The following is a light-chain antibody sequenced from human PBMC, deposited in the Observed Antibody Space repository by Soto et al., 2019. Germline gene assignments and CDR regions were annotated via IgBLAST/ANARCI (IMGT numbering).Light chain of an antibody. CDR2: WAS. V-gene: IGKV4-1*01. J-gene: IGKJ2*03. CDR3: QHYYSTPYS. CDR1: QSGQYSSDNKTY. Sequence: DIVMTQSPDSLAVSLGERATINCKSSQSGQYSSDNKTYLAWYQQKPGQSPKLLFSWASTRESGVPDRFSGSVSGTDFTLTISSLQAEDVAVYYCQHYYSTPYSFGQGTKLEIK.